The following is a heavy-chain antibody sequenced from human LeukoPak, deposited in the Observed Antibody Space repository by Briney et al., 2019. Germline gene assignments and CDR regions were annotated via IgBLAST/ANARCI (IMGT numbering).Heavy chain of an antibody. D-gene: IGHD2-2*01. V-gene: IGHV1-69*04. J-gene: IGHJ4*02. CDR1: GGTFSSYA. CDR2: IIPILGIA. Sequence: SVKVSCKASGGTFSSYAISWVRQAPGQGLEWTGRIIPILGIANYAQKFQGRVTITGDKSTSTAYMELSSLRSEDTAVYYCARTIVVVPAAINYWGQGTLVTVSS. CDR3: ARTIVVVPAAINY.